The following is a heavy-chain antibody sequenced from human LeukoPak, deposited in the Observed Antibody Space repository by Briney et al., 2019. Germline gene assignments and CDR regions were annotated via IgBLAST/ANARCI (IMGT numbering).Heavy chain of an antibody. CDR3: ARFTSRDAFDI. V-gene: IGHV4-61*02. CDR2: IYTSGST. J-gene: IGHJ3*02. CDR1: GGSISSGSYY. D-gene: IGHD6-6*01. Sequence: SQTLSLICTVSGGSISSGSYYWSWIRQPAGKGLEWIGRIYTSGSTNYNPSLKSRVTISVDTSKNQFSLKLSSVTAADTAVYYCARFTSRDAFDIWGQRTMVTVSS.